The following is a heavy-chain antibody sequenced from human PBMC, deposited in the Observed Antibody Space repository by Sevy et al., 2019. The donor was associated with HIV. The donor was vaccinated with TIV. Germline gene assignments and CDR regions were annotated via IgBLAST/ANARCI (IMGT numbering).Heavy chain of an antibody. D-gene: IGHD4-17*01. J-gene: IGHJ4*02. CDR2: IYYSGST. Sequence: SETLSLTCTVSGGSISTYYWSWIRQPPGKGLEWIGYIYYSGSTNYSPSLKSRVTISVDPSKNQFSLKLSSVTAADTAVYYCASGAYDYGGNRLDYWGQGTLVTVSS. CDR1: GGSISTYY. V-gene: IGHV4-59*01. CDR3: ASGAYDYGGNRLDY.